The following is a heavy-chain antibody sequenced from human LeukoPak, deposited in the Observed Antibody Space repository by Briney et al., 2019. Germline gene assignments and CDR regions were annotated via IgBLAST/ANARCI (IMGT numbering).Heavy chain of an antibody. CDR1: GYTFTSYD. CDR2: MNPNSGNT. Sequence: ASVKVSCKASGYTFTSYDINWVRQATGQGLEWMGWMNPNSGNTGYAQKFQGRVTMTRNTSISTAYMELSSLRSEDTAVYYCARGLRGNRRAYYYYYMDVWGKGTTVTVSS. D-gene: IGHD4-23*01. J-gene: IGHJ6*03. V-gene: IGHV1-8*01. CDR3: ARGLRGNRRAYYYYYMDV.